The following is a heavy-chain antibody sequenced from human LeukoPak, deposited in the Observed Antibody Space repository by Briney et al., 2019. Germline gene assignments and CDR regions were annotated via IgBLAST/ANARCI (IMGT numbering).Heavy chain of an antibody. CDR2: IWYDGSNK. CDR1: GFTFSNYG. J-gene: IGHJ4*02. D-gene: IGHD3-10*01. V-gene: IGHV3-33*01. CDR3: AGNYGPYYFDY. Sequence: PGGSLRLSCAASGFTFSNYGMHWVRQAPGKGLEWVAVIWYDGSNKYYADSVKGRFTISRDNSKNTLYLQMNSLRAEDTAVYYCAGNYGPYYFDYWGQGTLVSV.